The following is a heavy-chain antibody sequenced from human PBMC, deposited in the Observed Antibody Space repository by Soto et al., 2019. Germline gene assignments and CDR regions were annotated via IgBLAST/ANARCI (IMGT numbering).Heavy chain of an antibody. J-gene: IGHJ6*02. CDR1: GGSISSGDYY. CDR2: IYYSAST. Sequence: QVQLQESGPGLVKPSQTLSLTCTVSGGSISSGDYYWSWIRQPPGKGLEWIGYIYYSASTYYNPSLKSRVSMSVDTSRNQFSLKMSSVNAAATAVYYCASGGSYCGVGGVLVPALFGTSSNPYYYGLDVRSQGTTLTVSS. D-gene: IGHD2-2*01. V-gene: IGHV4-30-4*01. CDR3: ASGGSYCGVGGVLVPALFGTSSNPYYYGLDV.